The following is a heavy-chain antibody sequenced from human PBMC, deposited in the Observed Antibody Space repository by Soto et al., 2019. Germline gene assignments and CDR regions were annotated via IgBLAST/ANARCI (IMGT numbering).Heavy chain of an antibody. Sequence: QVQLVQSGAEVKEPGASVKLSCKASGYTFTDFSVHWVRQAPRQGLGWLGWINAGSGETTSSQNFQGRVTITRDTSATTVYMELSSLTSEDTAMYYCARDRWLTTRDFDYWGKGTLVTVSS. J-gene: IGHJ4*02. CDR2: INAGSGET. CDR1: GYTFTDFS. D-gene: IGHD6-19*01. CDR3: ARDRWLTTRDFDY. V-gene: IGHV1-3*01.